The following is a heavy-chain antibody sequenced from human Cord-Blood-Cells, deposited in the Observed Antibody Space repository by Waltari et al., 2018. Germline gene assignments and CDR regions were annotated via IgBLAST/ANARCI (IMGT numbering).Heavy chain of an antibody. V-gene: IGHV3-9*01. Sequence: EVQLVESGGGLVQPGRSLRLSCAASGFTFDDYAMHWVRQAPGKGLEWVSGISWNSGSIGYADSVKGRFTIARDNAKNSRYLQMNSLRAEDTALYYCATEIKYSSSSGFDYWGQGTLVTVSS. CDR3: ATEIKYSSSSGFDY. J-gene: IGHJ4*02. CDR1: GFTFDDYA. D-gene: IGHD6-6*01. CDR2: ISWNSGSI.